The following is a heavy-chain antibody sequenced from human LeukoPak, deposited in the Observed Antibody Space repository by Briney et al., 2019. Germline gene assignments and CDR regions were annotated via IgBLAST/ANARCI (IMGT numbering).Heavy chain of an antibody. J-gene: IGHJ6*02. Sequence: PSETLSLTCAVSGGSISNENWWGWVRRPPGEGLEWIGEIYHSGSTNYIPSLKSRVTISVDKSKNQFSLKLTSVTAADTAVYYCAGSPIGYGMDVWGQGTTVTVSS. CDR1: GGSISNENW. V-gene: IGHV4-4*02. CDR2: IYHSGST. CDR3: AGSPIGYGMDV.